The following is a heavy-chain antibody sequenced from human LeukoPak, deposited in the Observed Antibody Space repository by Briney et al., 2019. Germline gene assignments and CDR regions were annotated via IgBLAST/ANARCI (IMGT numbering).Heavy chain of an antibody. V-gene: IGHV3-7*01. Sequence: GGSPRLSCTASGFTFSTYWMSWVRQAQGKGLEWVANIKQDGSEIYYVDSVKGRFTISRDNAKNSLYLQMNNLRAEDTAVYYCASLIWGGGFDIWGQGTMVTVSS. CDR1: GFTFSTYW. D-gene: IGHD3-16*01. CDR3: ASLIWGGGFDI. J-gene: IGHJ3*02. CDR2: IKQDGSEI.